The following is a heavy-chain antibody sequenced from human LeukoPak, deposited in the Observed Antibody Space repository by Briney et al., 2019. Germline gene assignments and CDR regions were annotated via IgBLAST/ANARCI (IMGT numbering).Heavy chain of an antibody. CDR3: ATDGYCSGGNCYAGHFHY. V-gene: IGHV3-30*03. Sequence: GGSLRLSCAASEFSFRSYGMNWVRQAPGKGLEWVALISYDGTNDYYVDSVRGRFTDSRDNSKNTLSLQVNSLRGEDAALYYCATDGYCSGGNCYAGHFHYWGQGTLVTVSS. CDR1: EFSFRSYG. CDR2: ISYDGTND. D-gene: IGHD2-15*01. J-gene: IGHJ4*02.